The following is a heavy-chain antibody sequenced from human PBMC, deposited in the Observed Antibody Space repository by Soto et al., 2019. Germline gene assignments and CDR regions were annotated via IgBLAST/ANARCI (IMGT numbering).Heavy chain of an antibody. CDR2: ISAYNGNT. CDR1: GYTFTSYG. D-gene: IGHD3-22*01. J-gene: IGHJ4*01. CDR3: ARYHYYDSSGYSPFDY. V-gene: IGHV1-18*01. Sequence: AASVKVSCKASGYTFTSYGISWVRQAPGQGLEWMGWISAYNGNTNYAQKLQGRVTMTTDTSTSTAYMELRSLRSDDTAVYYCARYHYYDSSGYSPFDYWGHGALVTVSS.